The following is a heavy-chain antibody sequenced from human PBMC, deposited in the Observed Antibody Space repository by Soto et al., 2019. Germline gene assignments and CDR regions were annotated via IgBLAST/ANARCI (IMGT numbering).Heavy chain of an antibody. CDR2: IYYSGSA. Sequence: SETLSLTCTVSGGSVSSSSYYWGWIRQPPGKGLEWIGSIYYSGSAYYNPSLKSRVTISVDTSKNQFSLKASDTAMYYCASPDDTYNCVYWGQGTLVTVSS. CDR1: GGSVSSSSYY. D-gene: IGHD3-9*01. CDR3: ASPDDTYNCVY. J-gene: IGHJ4*02. V-gene: IGHV4-39*07.